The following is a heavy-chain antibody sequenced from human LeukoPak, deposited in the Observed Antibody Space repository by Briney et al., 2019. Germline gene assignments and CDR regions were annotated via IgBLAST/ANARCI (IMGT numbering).Heavy chain of an antibody. J-gene: IGHJ4*02. V-gene: IGHV5-51*01. CDR1: GYNFANSW. CDR2: IYPGDSDT. D-gene: IGHD4-17*01. Sequence: PGESLKISCKGSGYNFANSWIGCVRQMPGKGLEWMGIIYPGDSDTRYSPSFEGQVSISVDKSVSTTYLQWSSLKVSDTAMYYCAGQYGRPFDYWGQGTLVTVSS. CDR3: AGQYGRPFDY.